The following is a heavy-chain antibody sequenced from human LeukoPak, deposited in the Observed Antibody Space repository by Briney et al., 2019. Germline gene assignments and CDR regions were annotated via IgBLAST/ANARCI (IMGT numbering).Heavy chain of an antibody. D-gene: IGHD2-21*02. CDR2: IKSKTDGGTT. CDR3: TTDKDIVVVTATQEDAFDI. V-gene: IGHV3-15*01. Sequence: SGGSLRLSCAASGFTFSNAWMSWVRQAPGKGLEWVGRIKSKTDGGTTDYAAPVKGRFTISRDDSKNTLYLQMNSLKTEDTAVYYCTTDKDIVVVTATQEDAFDIWGQGTMVTVSS. J-gene: IGHJ3*02. CDR1: GFTFSNAW.